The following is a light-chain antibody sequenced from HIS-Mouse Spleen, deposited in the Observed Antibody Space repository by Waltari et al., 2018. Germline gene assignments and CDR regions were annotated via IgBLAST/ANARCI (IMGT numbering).Light chain of an antibody. V-gene: IGLV3-10*01. CDR2: EDS. CDR1: SWPKKY. Sequence: SYELTHPPSVSVSAGQTASITCSGESWPKKYSNWYQQKSGQATGLVIYEDSKRPSGIPERFSGSSSGTMATLTISGAQVEDEADYYCYSTDSSGNHRVFGGGTKLTVL. J-gene: IGLJ2*01. CDR3: YSTDSSGNHRV.